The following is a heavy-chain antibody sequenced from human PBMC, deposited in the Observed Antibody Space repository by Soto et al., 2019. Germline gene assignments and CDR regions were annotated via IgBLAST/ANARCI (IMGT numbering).Heavy chain of an antibody. D-gene: IGHD3-3*01. CDR2: ISGSGGST. J-gene: IGHJ4*02. CDR3: AKDYTIFGVSSPDY. CDR1: GFTFSSYA. Sequence: PGGSLRLSCAASGFTFSSYAMSWVRQAPGKGLEWVSAISGSGGSTYYADSVKGRFTISRDNSKNTLYLQMNSLRAEDTAVYYCAKDYTIFGVSSPDYWGQGTLVTVSS. V-gene: IGHV3-23*01.